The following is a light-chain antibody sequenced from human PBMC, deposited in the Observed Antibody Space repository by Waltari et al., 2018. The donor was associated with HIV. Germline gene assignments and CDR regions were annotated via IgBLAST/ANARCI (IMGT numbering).Light chain of an antibody. V-gene: IGKV3-11*01. J-gene: IGKJ1*01. CDR1: QNIRNY. CDR2: DAS. Sequence: EIVLTQSPVTLSLSPGEGANLSCSASQNIRNYLGWYQQRSGQPPRLLIYDASTRATGIPARFPGSGSGTDFTLTIDSLEPEDFAMYYCQQRSNWPGTFGPGTRVDVK. CDR3: QQRSNWPGT.